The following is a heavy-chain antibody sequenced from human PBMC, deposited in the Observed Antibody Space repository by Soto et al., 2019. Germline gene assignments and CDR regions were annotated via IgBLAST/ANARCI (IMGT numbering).Heavy chain of an antibody. CDR2: INPNSGGT. V-gene: IGHV1-2*04. Sequence: ASVKVSCKASGYTFTGYYMHWVRQAPGQGLEWMGWINPNSGGTNYAQKFQGWVTMTRDTSISTAYMELSRLRSDDTAVYYCAREKKGDSSPDFDAFDIWGQGTIVTVSS. CDR1: GYTFTGYY. CDR3: AREKKGDSSPDFDAFDI. J-gene: IGHJ3*02. D-gene: IGHD6-13*01.